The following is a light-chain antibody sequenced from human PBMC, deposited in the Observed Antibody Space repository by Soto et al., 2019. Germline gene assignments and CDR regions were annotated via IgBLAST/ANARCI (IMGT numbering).Light chain of an antibody. CDR2: DAS. CDR3: QQYNSFHT. CDR1: QSISSW. J-gene: IGKJ2*01. Sequence: DIQMTQSPSTLSASVGDRVTITCRASQSISSWLAWYQQKPGKAPKLLIYDASSLESGVPSRFSGSGSGTEFTITISSLQPDDFATYYGQQYNSFHTFGQGTKLEIK. V-gene: IGKV1-5*01.